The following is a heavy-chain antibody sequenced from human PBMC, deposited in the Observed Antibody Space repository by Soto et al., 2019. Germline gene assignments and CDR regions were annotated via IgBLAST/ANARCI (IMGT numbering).Heavy chain of an antibody. Sequence: GLPMTHYRAACDFTFSSYGMQWVPQAPGKGLEWVAVISYDGSNKYYADPVKGRFTISRANSKKKMYMPINSLRAEDTAGYYGDISFVPAAINWIYPCGQHTVVTFS. CDR2: ISYDGSNK. CDR3: DISFVPAAINWIYP. D-gene: IGHD2-2*01. J-gene: IGHJ5*02. CDR1: DFTFSSYG. V-gene: IGHV3-30*03.